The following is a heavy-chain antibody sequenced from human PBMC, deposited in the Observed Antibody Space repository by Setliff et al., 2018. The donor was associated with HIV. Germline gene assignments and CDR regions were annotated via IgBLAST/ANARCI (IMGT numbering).Heavy chain of an antibody. Sequence: GGSLRLSCAASGFTFSSYSMSWVRQAPGKGLEWVSGISGSAGTTYYADSVKGRFTVSRDDAKNSLYLQMNNLRAEDTAVYFCARDPDYGDFIALDIWGQGTMVTVSS. V-gene: IGHV3-48*01. J-gene: IGHJ3*02. CDR1: GFTFSSYS. D-gene: IGHD4-17*01. CDR2: ISGSAGTT. CDR3: ARDPDYGDFIALDI.